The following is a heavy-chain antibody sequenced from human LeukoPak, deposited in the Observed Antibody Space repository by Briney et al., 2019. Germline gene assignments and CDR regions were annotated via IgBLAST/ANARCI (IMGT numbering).Heavy chain of an antibody. Sequence: SETLSLTCTVSGGSISSSSYYWGWIRQPPGKGLEWIGSMYYSGSTYYNPSLKSRVTISVDTSKNQFSLKLSSVTAADTAVYYCARHTTIFGHFGYWGQGTLVTVSS. CDR3: ARHTTIFGHFGY. CDR1: GGSISSSSYY. CDR2: MYYSGST. J-gene: IGHJ4*02. V-gene: IGHV4-39*01. D-gene: IGHD3-3*01.